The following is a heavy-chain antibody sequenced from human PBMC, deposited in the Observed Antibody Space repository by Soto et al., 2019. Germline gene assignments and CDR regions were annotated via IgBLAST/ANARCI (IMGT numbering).Heavy chain of an antibody. D-gene: IGHD6-13*01. CDR2: ISSDGSNK. CDR3: AAGLYFFDY. Sequence: QVQLVESGGGVVQPGRSLTLSCAASGFSFTNYGRHWVRQAPGKGLDWVALISSDGSNKYYPDSVKGRFTISRDNSKNTLYLQMNSLRSEDTAVYYCAAGLYFFDYCGQGTLVAVSS. V-gene: IGHV3-30*03. CDR1: GFSFTNYG. J-gene: IGHJ4*02.